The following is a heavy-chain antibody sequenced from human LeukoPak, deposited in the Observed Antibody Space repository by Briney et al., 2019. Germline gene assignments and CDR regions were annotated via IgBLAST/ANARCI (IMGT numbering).Heavy chain of an antibody. Sequence: GGSLRLSCAASGFPFSSYTMNWVRQAPGKGLEWVSSISSSSSYIYYADSVKGRFTISRDNTKNSLYLQMNSLRAEDTAVYYCARDSNPPPAGYGLDVWGQGTTVTVSS. CDR1: GFPFSSYT. J-gene: IGHJ6*02. CDR3: ARDSNPPPAGYGLDV. V-gene: IGHV3-21*01. CDR2: ISSSSSYI. D-gene: IGHD1-1*01.